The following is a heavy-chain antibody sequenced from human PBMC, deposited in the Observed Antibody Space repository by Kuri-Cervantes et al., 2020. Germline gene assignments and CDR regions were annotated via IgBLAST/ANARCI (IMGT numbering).Heavy chain of an antibody. CDR3: ARELDYGDYGWFDS. CDR1: GGSISSYY. J-gene: IGHJ5*01. V-gene: IGHV4-59*01. CDR2: IYYSGST. D-gene: IGHD4-17*01. Sequence: ESLKISCTVSGGSISSYYWSWIRQPPGKGLEWSGYIYYSGSTNYNPSLKSRVTISADSSKNQFSLNLSSVTAADTAVYYCARELDYGDYGWFDSWGQGTPVTVSS.